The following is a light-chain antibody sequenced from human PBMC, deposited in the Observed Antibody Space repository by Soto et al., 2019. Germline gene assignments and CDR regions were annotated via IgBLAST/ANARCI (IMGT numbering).Light chain of an antibody. CDR1: TTDVGGYDL. V-gene: IGLV2-23*02. Sequence: QSALTQPPSASGSPGQSVTISCTGTTTDVGGYDLVSWYQQHPGKAPKVMIFEVSKRPSGVSSRFSASKSGNTASLTISGVQAEDEADYYCCSYAGTTTWVFGGGTKLTVL. CDR3: CSYAGTTTWV. CDR2: EVS. J-gene: IGLJ3*02.